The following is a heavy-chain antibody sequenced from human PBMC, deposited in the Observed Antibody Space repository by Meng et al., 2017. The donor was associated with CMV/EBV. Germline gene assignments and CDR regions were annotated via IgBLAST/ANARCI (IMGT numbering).Heavy chain of an antibody. Sequence: GESLKISCAASGFTFSSYWMSWVRQAPGKGLEWVANIKQDGSEKYYVDSVKGRFTISRDNAKNSLYLQMNSLRAEDTAVYYCARDGIAAAAAFDYWGQGTLVTSPQ. J-gene: IGHJ4*02. V-gene: IGHV3-7*01. CDR2: IKQDGSEK. CDR3: ARDGIAAAAAFDY. CDR1: GFTFSSYW. D-gene: IGHD6-13*01.